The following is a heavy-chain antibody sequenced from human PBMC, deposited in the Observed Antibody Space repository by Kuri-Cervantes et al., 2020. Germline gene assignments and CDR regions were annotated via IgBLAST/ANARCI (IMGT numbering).Heavy chain of an antibody. CDR2: IKQDGSEK. J-gene: IGHJ4*02. CDR1: GFTFSSYW. Sequence: GSLRLSCAASGFTFSSYWMSWVRQAPGKGLEWVANIKQDGSEKYYVDSVKGRFTISRDNSKNTLYLQMNSLRAEDTAAYYCARVDESVFDYWGQGTLVTVSS. V-gene: IGHV3-7*01. D-gene: IGHD5-24*01. CDR3: ARVDESVFDY.